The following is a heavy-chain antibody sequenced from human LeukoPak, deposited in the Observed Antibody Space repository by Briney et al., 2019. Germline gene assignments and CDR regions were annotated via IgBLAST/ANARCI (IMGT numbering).Heavy chain of an antibody. CDR1: GGSISSYY. CDR2: FYYSGST. V-gene: IGHV4-59*12. CDR3: ARGGYGDYGMDV. D-gene: IGHD4-17*01. Sequence: SETLSLTCTVSGGSISSYYWSWIRQPPGKGLEWIGYFYYSGSTNYNPSLKSRVTISVDTSKNQFSLKLNSVTAADTAVYYCARGGYGDYGMDVWGRGTPVTVSS. J-gene: IGHJ6*02.